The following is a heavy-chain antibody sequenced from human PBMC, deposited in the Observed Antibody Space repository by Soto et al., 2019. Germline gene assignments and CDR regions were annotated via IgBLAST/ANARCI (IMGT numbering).Heavy chain of an antibody. CDR2: IYYSGTT. Sequence: LETLPHTCTVSGGSINPYYWGWIRQPPGKGLEWIGNIYYSGTTNYHPSLKSRVTISLDTSKNQFSLKLSSVTAADTAVYYCARLGGYYQAFDSWGQGTLVTVSS. D-gene: IGHD3-22*01. J-gene: IGHJ4*02. CDR3: ARLGGYYQAFDS. CDR1: GGSINPYY. V-gene: IGHV4-59*08.